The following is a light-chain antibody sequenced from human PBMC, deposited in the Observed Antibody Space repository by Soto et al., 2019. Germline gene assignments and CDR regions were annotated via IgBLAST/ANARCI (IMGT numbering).Light chain of an antibody. V-gene: IGKV3-20*01. Sequence: EIVLTQSPGTLSLSPGDRAALSCRTTQILNGGSLAWYQVKPGQAPRLLMYDSSIRAAGVPNRFSGSGSGTVFTLTISRLETEDFAVYYCQLYGSSPELTFGGGTKVEIK. CDR2: DSS. CDR1: QILNGGS. CDR3: QLYGSSPELT. J-gene: IGKJ4*01.